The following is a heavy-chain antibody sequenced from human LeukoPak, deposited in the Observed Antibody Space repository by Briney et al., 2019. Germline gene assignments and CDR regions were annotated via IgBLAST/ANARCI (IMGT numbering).Heavy chain of an antibody. CDR2: IYYTGTT. CDR1: GDSINTYF. Sequence: SETLSLTCTISGDSINTYFWSWIRQPPGKGLEWIGYIYYTGTTNYNPSLKSRVTISVDTSKNQFSLKVSSVTAADTGVYYCASKSTDHGELRFDYWGQGTLVTVSS. V-gene: IGHV4-59*01. J-gene: IGHJ4*02. D-gene: IGHD4-17*01. CDR3: ASKSTDHGELRFDY.